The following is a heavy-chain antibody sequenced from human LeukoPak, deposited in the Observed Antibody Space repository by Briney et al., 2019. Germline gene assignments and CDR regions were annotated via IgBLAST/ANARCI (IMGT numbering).Heavy chain of an antibody. D-gene: IGHD3-10*02. Sequence: AEGSLRLSCAASGFTFSSYCMSWVRQAPGKGLEWVGRVKSNAGSRNNAYAAPVKGRFTISRDNSKNTLHLQMNSAKTTATAFYYCASSVRWVFLYDYWGQGTLVTVSS. J-gene: IGHJ4*01. CDR3: ASSVRWVFLYDY. V-gene: IGHV3-15*05. CDR2: VKSNAGSRNN. CDR1: GFTFSSYC.